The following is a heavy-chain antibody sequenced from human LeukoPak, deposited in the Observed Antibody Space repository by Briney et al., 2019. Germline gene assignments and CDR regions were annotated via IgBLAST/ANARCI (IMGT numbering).Heavy chain of an antibody. D-gene: IGHD6-6*01. Sequence: SETLSLTCTVSGXSISSYYWSWIRQPAGKGPEWIGRIYTSGSTNYNPSLKSRVTMSVDTSKNQFSLKLSSVTAADTAVYYCAGGGGSSSPIDYWGQGTLVTVSS. CDR2: IYTSGST. CDR1: GXSISSYY. J-gene: IGHJ4*02. CDR3: AGGGGSSSPIDY. V-gene: IGHV4-4*07.